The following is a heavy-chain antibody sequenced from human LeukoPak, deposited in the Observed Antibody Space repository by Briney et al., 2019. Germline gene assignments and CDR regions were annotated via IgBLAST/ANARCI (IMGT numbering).Heavy chain of an antibody. V-gene: IGHV4-38-2*02. J-gene: IGHJ4*02. D-gene: IGHD3-22*01. CDR1: GYSISNGFY. CDR3: ARVYYDSGGYLIDY. CDR2: IYHSGNT. Sequence: SETLSLTCTVSGYSISNGFYWGWIRQPPGKGLEWFGSIYHSGNTYYNPSLKSRVTISVDKSKNQFSLKLRSVTAADTAVYYCARVYYDSGGYLIDYWGQGTLVTVSS.